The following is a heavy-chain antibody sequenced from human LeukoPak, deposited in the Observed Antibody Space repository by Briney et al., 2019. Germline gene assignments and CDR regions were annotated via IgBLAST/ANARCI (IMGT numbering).Heavy chain of an antibody. CDR1: GYTFTGYY. Sequence: GASVKVSCKAPGYTFTGYYMHWVRQAPGQGLEWMGWINPNSGGTNYAQKFQGRVTMTRDTSISTAYMELSRLRSDDTAVYYCAGAAGRYNWFDPWGQGTLVTVSS. CDR2: INPNSGGT. D-gene: IGHD6-13*01. J-gene: IGHJ5*02. V-gene: IGHV1-2*02. CDR3: AGAAGRYNWFDP.